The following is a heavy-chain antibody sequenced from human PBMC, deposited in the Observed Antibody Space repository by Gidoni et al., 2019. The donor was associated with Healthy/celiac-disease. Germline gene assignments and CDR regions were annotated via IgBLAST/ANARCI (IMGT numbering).Heavy chain of an antibody. CDR1: GGSISSSSYY. J-gene: IGHJ4*02. Sequence: QLQLQESGPGLVKPSETLSLTCTVPGGSISSSSYYWGWIRQPPGKGLEWIGSIYYSGSTYYNPSLKSRVTISVDTSKNQFSLKLSSVTAADTAVYYCARQVQGYCSGGSCYSRIFDYWGQGTLVTVSS. CDR3: ARQVQGYCSGGSCYSRIFDY. CDR2: IYYSGST. D-gene: IGHD2-15*01. V-gene: IGHV4-39*01.